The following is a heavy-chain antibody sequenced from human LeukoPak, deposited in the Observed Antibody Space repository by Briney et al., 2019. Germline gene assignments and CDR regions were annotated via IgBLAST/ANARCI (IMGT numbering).Heavy chain of an antibody. Sequence: GRSLRLSCAASGFTFSSYAMHWVRQAPGRGLEWVAVISYDGSNKYYADSVKGRFTISRDNSKNTLYLQMNSLKTEDTAVYYCTTEGGSGTYDDAFDVWGQGTTVTVSS. D-gene: IGHD3-10*01. J-gene: IGHJ3*01. CDR2: ISYDGSNK. CDR1: GFTFSSYA. V-gene: IGHV3-30-3*01. CDR3: TTEGGSGTYDDAFDV.